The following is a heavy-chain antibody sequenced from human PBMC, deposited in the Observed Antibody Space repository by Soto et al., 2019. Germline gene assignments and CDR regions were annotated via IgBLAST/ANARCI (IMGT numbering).Heavy chain of an antibody. CDR1: GDSISNYY. Sequence: QVQLQESGPGLVKPSETLSLTCTVSGDSISNYYWSWIRQPPGKGLEWIGYIYYSGSTNYNPSRKSRVTISVDTSKNQFSLKLSSVSAADTAVYYCARHLWVGSSWYLGAFDIWGQGTMVTVSS. CDR2: IYYSGST. J-gene: IGHJ3*02. D-gene: IGHD6-13*01. CDR3: ARHLWVGSSWYLGAFDI. V-gene: IGHV4-59*08.